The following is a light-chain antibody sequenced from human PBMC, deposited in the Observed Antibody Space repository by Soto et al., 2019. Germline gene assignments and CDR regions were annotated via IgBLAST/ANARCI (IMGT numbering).Light chain of an antibody. J-gene: IGKJ1*01. CDR1: QSISNW. CDR3: QHYKSYSPWT. V-gene: IGKV1-5*01. CDR2: DAS. Sequence: IQMILSPSTMCESVVDRVSMTYRPSQSISNWLAWYQQKPGKAPKLLIYDASSLETGVPSRFSGSGAGTEFTLTISSLQPDDFATLYCQHYKSYSPWTFGQGTKVDIK.